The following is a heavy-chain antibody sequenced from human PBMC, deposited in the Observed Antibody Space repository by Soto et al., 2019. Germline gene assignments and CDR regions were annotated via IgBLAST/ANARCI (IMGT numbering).Heavy chain of an antibody. CDR3: AKDPSPADYYYDSSGYYYVGIDY. V-gene: IGHV3-23*01. J-gene: IGHJ4*02. CDR1: GFTFSSYA. D-gene: IGHD3-22*01. CDR2: ISGSGGST. Sequence: GGSLRLSCAASGFTFSSYAMSWVRQAPGKGLEWVSAISGSGGSTYYADSVKGRFTISRDNSKNTLYLQMNSLRAEDTAVYYCAKDPSPADYYYDSSGYYYVGIDYWGQGTLVTVSS.